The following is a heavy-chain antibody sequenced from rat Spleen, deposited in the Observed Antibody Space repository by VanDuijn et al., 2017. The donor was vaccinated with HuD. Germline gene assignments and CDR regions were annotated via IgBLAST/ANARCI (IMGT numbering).Heavy chain of an antibody. CDR2: ISTGGGST. Sequence: EVQLVESDGGLVQPGRSLKLSCAASGFTFSNYYMAWVRQAPTKGLEWVAYISTGGGSTYYRDSVKGRFTISRDNAKSTLYLQSDSLRSEDTATYYCATAGARVSRFAYWGQGTLVTVSS. CDR3: ATAGARVSRFAY. J-gene: IGHJ3*01. D-gene: IGHD1-4*01. CDR1: GFTFSNYY. V-gene: IGHV5-27*01.